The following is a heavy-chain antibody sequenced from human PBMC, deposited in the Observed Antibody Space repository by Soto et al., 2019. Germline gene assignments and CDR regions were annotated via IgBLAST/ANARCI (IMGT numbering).Heavy chain of an antibody. D-gene: IGHD3-10*01. J-gene: IGHJ2*01. V-gene: IGHV4-31*03. CDR3: ARGSHPRRFENRYFDL. Sequence: PSETLSLTCTVSGGSISSGGYYWSWIRQHPGKGLEWIGYIYYSGSTYYNPSLKSRVTISVDTSKNQFSLKLSSVTAADTAVYYCARGSHPRRFENRYFDLWGRGTLVTVSS. CDR2: IYYSGST. CDR1: GGSISSGGYY.